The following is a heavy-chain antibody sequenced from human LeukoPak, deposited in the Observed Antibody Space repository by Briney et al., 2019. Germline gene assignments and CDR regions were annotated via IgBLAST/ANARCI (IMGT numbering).Heavy chain of an antibody. J-gene: IGHJ4*02. Sequence: GGSLRLSCAASGFTFSSYAMSWVRQAPGKGLEWVSGISDSGGSTYYADSVKGRFTISRDNAKNSLYLQMNSLRAEDTAVYYCARDLSYGMNMPEGYWGQGTLVTVSS. V-gene: IGHV3-23*01. D-gene: IGHD5-18*01. CDR2: ISDSGGST. CDR3: ARDLSYGMNMPEGY. CDR1: GFTFSSYA.